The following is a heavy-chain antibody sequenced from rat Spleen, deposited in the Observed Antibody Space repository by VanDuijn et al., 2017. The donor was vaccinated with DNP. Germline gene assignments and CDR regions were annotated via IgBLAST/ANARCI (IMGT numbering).Heavy chain of an antibody. CDR3: ATFYGGYRGDHFDY. D-gene: IGHD1-11*01. CDR1: GFNFNDHW. Sequence: EVKLVESGGGLVQPGRSLKLSCAGSGFNFNDHWMGWVRQAPGKGLEWIGDINKDSKTINYSPSLKDKFTISRDNAQDILYLQMDSLRSEDTATYYCATFYGGYRGDHFDYWGQGVMVTVSS. V-gene: IGHV4-2*01. CDR2: INKDSKTI. J-gene: IGHJ2*01.